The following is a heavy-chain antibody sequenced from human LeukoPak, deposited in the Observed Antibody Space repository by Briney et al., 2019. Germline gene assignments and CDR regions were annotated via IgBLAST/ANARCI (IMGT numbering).Heavy chain of an antibody. D-gene: IGHD4-17*01. V-gene: IGHV4-59*01. CDR2: IHYSGST. CDR3: ARDGRHDYGDHVDY. CDR1: AGSISSYD. Sequence: PSQTLSLTCTFSAGSISSYDWSSSRQPPRKGREWSGYIHYSGSTNYNPSLNSLLTMSVDTSTNQFSLKLRSVTAADTAVYYCARDGRHDYGDHVDYWGQGTLVTVSS. J-gene: IGHJ4*02.